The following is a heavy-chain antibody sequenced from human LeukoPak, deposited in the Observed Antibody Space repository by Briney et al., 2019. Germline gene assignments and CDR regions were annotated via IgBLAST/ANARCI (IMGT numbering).Heavy chain of an antibody. D-gene: IGHD4-17*01. V-gene: IGHV3-23*01. J-gene: IGHJ6*02. CDR3: AKGNGDSRGYYYNMDV. CDR1: GLTLSTYG. CDR2: ISGSGGST. Sequence: GGSLRLSCAGSGLTLSTYGMTWVRQSPGRGLEWVSSISGSGGSTYYADSVKGRFTISRDNSKNTLYLQMNSLRAEDTAVYYCAKGNGDSRGYYYNMDVWGQGTTVTVSS.